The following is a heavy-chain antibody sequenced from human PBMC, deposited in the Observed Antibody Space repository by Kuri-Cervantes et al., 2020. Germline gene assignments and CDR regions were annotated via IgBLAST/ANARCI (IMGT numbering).Heavy chain of an antibody. CDR1: GGTFSSYA. D-gene: IGHD4-17*01. V-gene: IGHV1-69*06. Sequence: SVKVSCKASGGTFSSYAISWMRQAPGQGLEWMGGIIPIFGTANYAQKFQGRVTITADNSTSTAYMELSSLRSEDTAVYYCARALTTVKKLAFEYWGQGTLVTVSS. CDR2: IIPIFGTA. J-gene: IGHJ4*02. CDR3: ARALTTVKKLAFEY.